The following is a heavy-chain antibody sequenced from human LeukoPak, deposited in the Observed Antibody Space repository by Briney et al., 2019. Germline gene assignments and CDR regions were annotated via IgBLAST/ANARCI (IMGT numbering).Heavy chain of an antibody. CDR2: ILTAGTI. J-gene: IGHJ4*02. CDR1: GFTVTSNF. CDR3: ASAYASSGYYYYYFAY. V-gene: IGHV3-53*01. Sequence: VGCLRLSCAASGFTVTSNFMCWVREALGRGLWWVSIILTAGTIFYTDSVKGRFAISRDNSKNTLYLQTNSLRAEDTAVYYCASAYASSGYYYYYFAYWGQGTLVTVSS. D-gene: IGHD3-22*01.